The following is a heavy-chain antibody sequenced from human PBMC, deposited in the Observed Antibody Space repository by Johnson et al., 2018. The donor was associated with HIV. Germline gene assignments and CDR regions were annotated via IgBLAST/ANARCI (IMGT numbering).Heavy chain of an antibody. CDR1: GFTFSRYW. D-gene: IGHD1-7*01. Sequence: VQLVESGGGLIQPGGSLRLSCAASGFTFSRYWMHWVRQAPAKGLEWVANIKQDGSEKYYVDSVKGRFTISRDNAKNSLYLQMNSLRAEDTAVYYCARYEGNYVAFDIWGQGTMVTVSS. CDR2: IKQDGSEK. CDR3: ARYEGNYVAFDI. V-gene: IGHV3-7*03. J-gene: IGHJ3*02.